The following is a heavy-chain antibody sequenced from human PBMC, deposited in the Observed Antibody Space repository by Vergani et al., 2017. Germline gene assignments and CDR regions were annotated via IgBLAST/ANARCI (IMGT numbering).Heavy chain of an antibody. CDR3: ARVRGNGRYYYYYYMDV. J-gene: IGHJ6*03. V-gene: IGHV1-18*04. CDR1: GYTFTSYG. D-gene: IGHD3-10*01. CDR2: ISAYNGNT. Sequence: QVQLVQSGAEVKTPGASVKVSCKASGYTFTSYGISWVRPAPGQGLEWMGWISAYNGNTNYAQKLQGRVTMTTDTSTSTAYMELRSLRSDDTAVYYCARVRGNGRYYYYYYMDVWGKGTTVTVSS.